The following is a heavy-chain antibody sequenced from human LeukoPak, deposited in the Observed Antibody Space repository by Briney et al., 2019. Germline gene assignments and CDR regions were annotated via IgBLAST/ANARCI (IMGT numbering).Heavy chain of an antibody. Sequence: PSETLSLTCTVSGGSISSGGYYWSWIRQPPGKGLEWIGYIYHSGSTYYNPSLKSRVTISVDRSKNQFSLKLSSVTAADTAVYYCARRSGIYYYYYTDVWGKGTTVTVSS. J-gene: IGHJ6*03. CDR3: ARRSGIYYYYYTDV. V-gene: IGHV4-30-2*01. CDR2: IYHSGST. CDR1: GGSISSGGYY. D-gene: IGHD3-10*01.